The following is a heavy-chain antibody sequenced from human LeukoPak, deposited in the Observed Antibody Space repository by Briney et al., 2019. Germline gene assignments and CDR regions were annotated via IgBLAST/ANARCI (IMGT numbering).Heavy chain of an antibody. V-gene: IGHV3-30-3*01. CDR1: GFTFSSYA. J-gene: IGHJ4*02. CDR2: ISYDGSNK. D-gene: IGHD3-22*01. CDR3: ARDVYYYDSSGYQRFDY. Sequence: GGSLRLSCAASGFTFSSYAMHWVCQAPGKGLEWVAVISYDGSNKYYADSVKGRFTISRDNSKNTLYLQMNSLRAEDTAVYYCARDVYYYDSSGYQRFDYWGQGTLVTVSS.